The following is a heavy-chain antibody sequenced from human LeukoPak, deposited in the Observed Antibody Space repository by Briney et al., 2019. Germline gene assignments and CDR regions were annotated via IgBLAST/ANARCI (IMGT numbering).Heavy chain of an antibody. CDR2: INHSGST. CDR1: GGSFSGYY. CDR3: ARDRNYDFWSAQGAFDI. Sequence: SETLSLTCAVYGGSFSGYYWSWIRQPPGKGLEWIGEINHSGSTNYNPSLKSRVTISVDTSKNQFSLKLSSVTAADTAVYYCARDRNYDFWSAQGAFDIWGQGTMVTVSS. D-gene: IGHD3-3*01. J-gene: IGHJ3*02. V-gene: IGHV4-34*01.